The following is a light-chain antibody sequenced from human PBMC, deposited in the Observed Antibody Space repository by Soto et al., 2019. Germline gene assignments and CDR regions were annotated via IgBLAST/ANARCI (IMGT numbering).Light chain of an antibody. CDR2: KTS. J-gene: IGKJ1*01. CDR3: QEYNTNSRT. Sequence: IQMTQSPSTLSASVGDTVTITCRASESIYSWLAWYKQIPGKAPQLLIYKTSTLQGGVPSRFSGSGSGAEYTLTSSSLQPDDFATYYCQEYNTNSRTFGQGTRVENK. V-gene: IGKV1-5*03. CDR1: ESIYSW.